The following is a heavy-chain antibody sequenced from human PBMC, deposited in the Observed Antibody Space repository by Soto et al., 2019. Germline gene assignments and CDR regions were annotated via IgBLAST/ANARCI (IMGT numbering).Heavy chain of an antibody. CDR3: ARKALSSDWYYFDY. V-gene: IGHV3-7*05. CDR2: IKQDGSEK. J-gene: IGHJ4*01. D-gene: IGHD6-19*01. Sequence: EVQLVESGGGLVQPGGSLRLSCAASGFTFSSYWMSWVRQAPGKGLEWVANIKQDGSEKYYVDSVKGRFTISRDNDKNSLCLKINGPSAEDTAVYYCARKALSSDWYYFDYWGQGTPVTVSS. CDR1: GFTFSSYW.